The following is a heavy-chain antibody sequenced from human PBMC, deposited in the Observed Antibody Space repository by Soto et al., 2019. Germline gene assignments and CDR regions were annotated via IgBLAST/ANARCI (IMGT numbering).Heavy chain of an antibody. CDR1: GFTFSNYD. J-gene: IGHJ4*02. CDR3: AKSRVVTSSSPFDY. D-gene: IGHD2-21*02. CDR2: ISYDGRNK. Sequence: GGSLRLSCAASGFTFSNYDMHWVRQAPGKGLEWVAVISYDGRNKYYVDSVKGRFTISRDNSKNTLYLQMDSLRAEDTAVYYCAKSRVVTSSSPFDYWGQGTLVTVSS. V-gene: IGHV3-30*18.